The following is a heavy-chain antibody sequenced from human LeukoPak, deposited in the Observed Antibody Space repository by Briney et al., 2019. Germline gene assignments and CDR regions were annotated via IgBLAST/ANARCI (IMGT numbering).Heavy chain of an antibody. CDR3: ARRGTIAVPVFWFDP. D-gene: IGHD6-19*01. V-gene: IGHV3-48*03. CDR1: GFTFSSYE. J-gene: IGHJ5*02. Sequence: GGSLRLSCAASGFTFSSYEMNWVRQAPGKGLEWVSYISSSGSTIYYADSVKGRFTISRDNAKNSVYLQINRLRAEDTAIYYCARRGTIAVPVFWFDPWGQGTLVIVSS. CDR2: ISSSGSTI.